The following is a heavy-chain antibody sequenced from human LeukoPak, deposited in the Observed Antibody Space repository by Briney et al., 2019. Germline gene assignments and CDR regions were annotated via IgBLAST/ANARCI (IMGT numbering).Heavy chain of an antibody. Sequence: SQTLSLTCAISGDSVSSNSAAWNWIRQSPSRGLEWLGRTCYRSKWYYDYAVSVKSRITINPDTSKNQFFSQLNSVTPEDTAVYYCARDLTVSGPTDGMDVWGQGTTVTVSS. CDR1: GDSVSSNSAA. J-gene: IGHJ6*02. V-gene: IGHV6-1*01. CDR2: TCYRSKWYY. D-gene: IGHD4-17*01. CDR3: ARDLTVSGPTDGMDV.